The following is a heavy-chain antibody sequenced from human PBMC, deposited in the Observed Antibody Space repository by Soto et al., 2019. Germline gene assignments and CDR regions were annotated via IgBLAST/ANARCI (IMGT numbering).Heavy chain of an antibody. V-gene: IGHV4-59*01. CDR3: AGGPYYFGLDV. J-gene: IGHJ6*02. D-gene: IGHD3-10*01. CDR2: IYYSGST. Sequence: PSETLSLTCSVSGGSISSYYWSWIRQPPGKGLEWIAYIYYSGSTSYNPSIKSRVSISLDTSKNQFSLKLSSVTAADTAVYYCAGGPYYFGLDVWGQGTTVTVSS. CDR1: GGSISSYY.